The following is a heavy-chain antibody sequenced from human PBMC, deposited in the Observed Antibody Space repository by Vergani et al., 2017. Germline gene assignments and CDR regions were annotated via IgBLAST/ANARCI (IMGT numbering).Heavy chain of an antibody. J-gene: IGHJ4*02. CDR2: ISSSGSTI. CDR1: GFTFSSYE. Sequence: EVQLVESGGGLVQPGGSLRLSCAASGFTFSSYEMNWVRQAPGKRLEWVSYISSSGSTIYYADSVKGRFTISRDNAKNSLYLQMNSLRAEDTAVYYCAKDLIVATITFGVDYWGQGTLVTVSS. CDR3: AKDLIVATITFGVDY. V-gene: IGHV3-48*03. D-gene: IGHD5-12*01.